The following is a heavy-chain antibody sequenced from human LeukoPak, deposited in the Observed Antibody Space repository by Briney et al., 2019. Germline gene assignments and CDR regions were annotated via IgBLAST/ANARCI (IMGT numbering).Heavy chain of an antibody. Sequence: PSETLSLTCTVSGGSISSYYWSWIRQPAGKGLEWIGRIYISGSTNYNPSLKCRVTMSVDTSKNQFSLELSSVTAADTAVYYCARDRGTWNDDGFDYWGQGTLVTVSS. CDR3: ARDRGTWNDDGFDY. V-gene: IGHV4-4*07. D-gene: IGHD1-1*01. CDR1: GGSISSYY. CDR2: IYISGST. J-gene: IGHJ4*02.